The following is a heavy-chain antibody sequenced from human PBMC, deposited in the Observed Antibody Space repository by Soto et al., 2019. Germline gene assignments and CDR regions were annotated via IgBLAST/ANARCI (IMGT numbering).Heavy chain of an antibody. CDR3: AKTPLGEWPYYFDY. J-gene: IGHJ4*02. CDR2: ISGSGGST. D-gene: IGHD3-10*01. Sequence: PGVSMRLPCAAAGFNFISHSMSWVRQEPGKGLEWVSAISGSGGSTYYADSVKGRFTISRDNSKNTLYLQMNSLRAEDTAVYYCAKTPLGEWPYYFDYWGQGTLVTVSS. V-gene: IGHV3-23*01. CDR1: GFNFISHS.